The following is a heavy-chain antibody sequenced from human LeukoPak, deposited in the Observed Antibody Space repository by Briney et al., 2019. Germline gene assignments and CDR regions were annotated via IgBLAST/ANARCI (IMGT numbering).Heavy chain of an antibody. Sequence: ASVKVSCKASGGTFSSYAISWVRQAPGQGLEWMGIINPSGGSTSYAQKFQGRVTMTRDTSTSTVYMELSSLRSEDTAVYYCARAAVADSPFDYWGQGTLVTVSS. J-gene: IGHJ4*02. CDR1: GGTFSSYA. CDR3: ARAAVADSPFDY. V-gene: IGHV1-46*01. CDR2: INPSGGST. D-gene: IGHD6-19*01.